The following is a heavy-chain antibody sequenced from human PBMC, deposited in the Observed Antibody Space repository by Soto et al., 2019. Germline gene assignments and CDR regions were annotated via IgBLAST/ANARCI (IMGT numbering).Heavy chain of an antibody. CDR3: AKQLNYDFWSGYPDAFDI. V-gene: IGHV3-23*01. Sequence: EVQLLESGGGLVQPGGSLRLSCAASGFTFSSHAMSWVRQAPGKGLERVSGISGSGGSTYSADSVKGRFTISRDNSKNTLYLQMNSLRAEDTALYYCAKQLNYDFWSGYPDAFDIWGQGTMVIVSS. CDR1: GFTFSSHA. D-gene: IGHD3-3*01. CDR2: ISGSGGST. J-gene: IGHJ3*02.